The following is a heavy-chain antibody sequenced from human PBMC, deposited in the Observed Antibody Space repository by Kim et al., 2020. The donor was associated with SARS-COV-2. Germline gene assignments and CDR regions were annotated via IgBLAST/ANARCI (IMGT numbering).Heavy chain of an antibody. V-gene: IGHV3-7*03. CDR3: ARGSLKPGGFWSGYSDY. CDR1: GFTFSSYW. D-gene: IGHD3-3*01. CDR2: IKQDGSEK. J-gene: IGHJ4*02. Sequence: GGSLRLSCAASGFTFSSYWMSWVRQAPGKGLEWVANIKQDGSEKYYVDSVKGRFTISRDNAKNSLYLQMNSLRAEDTAVYYCARGSLKPGGFWSGYSDYWGQGTLVTVSS.